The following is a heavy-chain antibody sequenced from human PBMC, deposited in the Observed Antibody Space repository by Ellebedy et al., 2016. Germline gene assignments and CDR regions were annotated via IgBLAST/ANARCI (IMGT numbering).Heavy chain of an antibody. V-gene: IGHV3-7*03. CDR1: GFTFSSYW. CDR2: IKPDGSVT. CDR3: ARDLTASGTLDY. J-gene: IGHJ4*02. Sequence: GRSLRLSCVASGFTFSSYWIHWVRQAPGKGLEWVADIKPDGSVTYYVDYVRGRLTISRDNARSSVYLQLNSLRVEDTAVYHCARDLTASGTLDYWGRGTLVTVSS. D-gene: IGHD3-9*01.